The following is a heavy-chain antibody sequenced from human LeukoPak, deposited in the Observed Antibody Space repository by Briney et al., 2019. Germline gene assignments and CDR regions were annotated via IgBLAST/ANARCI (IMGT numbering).Heavy chain of an antibody. CDR3: AITRRLPLLGFDS. CDR1: GGTFSSYA. D-gene: IGHD2-15*01. Sequence: GASVKVSCKASGGTFSSYAISWVRQAPGQGLEWMGGIIPIFGTANYAQKFQGRVAMTRDTSISTAYMELSSLRSEDTAVYYCAITRRLPLLGFDSWGQGTLVTVSS. V-gene: IGHV1-69*05. CDR2: IIPIFGTA. J-gene: IGHJ5*01.